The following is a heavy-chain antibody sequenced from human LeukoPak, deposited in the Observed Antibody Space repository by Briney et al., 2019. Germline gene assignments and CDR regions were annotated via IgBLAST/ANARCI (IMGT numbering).Heavy chain of an antibody. CDR2: INHSGST. V-gene: IGHV4-34*01. CDR1: GGSFSGYY. J-gene: IGHJ6*02. Sequence: PSETLSLTCAVYGGSFSGYYWSWIRQPPGKGLEWIGEINHSGSTNYNPSLKSRVTISVDTSKNQFSLKLSSVTAADTAVYYCARRTVVVVAATPGGYYYGMDVWGQGTTVTVSS. D-gene: IGHD2-15*01. CDR3: ARRTVVVVAATPGGYYYGMDV.